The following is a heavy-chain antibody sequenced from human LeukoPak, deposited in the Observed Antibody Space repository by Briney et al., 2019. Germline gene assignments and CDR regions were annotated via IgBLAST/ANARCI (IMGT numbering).Heavy chain of an antibody. Sequence: GGSLRLSCAASGFTFSSYAMNWVRQAPGQGLEWVSVISGGGGSTFYADSVMGRFTISRDNSKNTLYLQMNSLTGKDAAVYFCARDIRAHSTSWSTFAYWGQGTVVTVSS. V-gene: IGHV3-23*01. CDR1: GFTFSSYA. CDR3: ARDIRAHSTSWSTFAY. D-gene: IGHD6-13*01. CDR2: ISGGGGST. J-gene: IGHJ4*02.